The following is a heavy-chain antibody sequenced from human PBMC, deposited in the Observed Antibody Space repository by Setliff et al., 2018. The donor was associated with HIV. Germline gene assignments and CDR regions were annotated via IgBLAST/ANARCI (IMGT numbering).Heavy chain of an antibody. D-gene: IGHD2-2*01. J-gene: IGHJ5*02. CDR3: ARDRCNSVACYLYNWFDP. CDR2: INTGNGNT. Sequence: ASVKVSCKASGYTFSQYPMHWVRQAPGQRTEWMGWINTGNGNTKYSQIFRDRVTFTRDTSAATVYMEVSSLRSEDTAVYYCARDRCNSVACYLYNWFDPWGQGTLVTVSS. CDR1: GYTFSQYP. V-gene: IGHV1-3*04.